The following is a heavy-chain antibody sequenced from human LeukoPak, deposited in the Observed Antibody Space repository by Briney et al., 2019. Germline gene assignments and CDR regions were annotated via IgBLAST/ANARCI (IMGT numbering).Heavy chain of an antibody. CDR2: IYHRGST. J-gene: IGHJ4*02. D-gene: IGHD3-10*01. CDR3: AREGDPTGSYYNY. CDR1: GGPICSSNW. Sequence: SETLSLTCAVSGGPICSSNWWSWVRQPPGTGLEWIWEIYHRGSTNYKPSLKSRVTISVDKSKNQFSLNLNSVTAADTAVYYCAREGDPTGSYYNYWGQGTLVTVSS. V-gene: IGHV4-4*02.